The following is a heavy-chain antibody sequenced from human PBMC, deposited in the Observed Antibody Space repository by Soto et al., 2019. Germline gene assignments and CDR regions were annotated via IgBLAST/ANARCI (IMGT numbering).Heavy chain of an antibody. CDR1: GYTFTGYY. D-gene: IGHD3-22*01. CDR2: INPNSGGT. V-gene: IGHV1-2*02. CDR3: ARGRNLQTRFITMTGLSDY. J-gene: IGHJ4*02. Sequence: ASVKVSCKASGYTFTGYYMHWVRQAPGQGLEWMGWINPNSGGTNYAQKFQGRVTMTRDTSISTAYMELSRLRSDDTAVYYCARGRNLQTRFITMTGLSDYWGQGTLVTVSS.